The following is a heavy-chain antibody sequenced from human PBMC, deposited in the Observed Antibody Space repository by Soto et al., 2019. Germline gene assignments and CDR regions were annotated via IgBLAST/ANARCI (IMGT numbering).Heavy chain of an antibody. D-gene: IGHD5-18*01. CDR1: XXXLSHYG. J-gene: IGHJ4*02. V-gene: IGHV1-69*01. CDR3: AAGDSSDTGDH. Sequence: VQSGAEVKKPGXXVKVSXXXXXXXLSHYGVXXXXXXXXXGLELMGGTTAILGTRDYAQKFQGRMTITSDESTTTSYMELNSLTSDDTAVYYCAAGDSSDTGDHWGQGTLVTVSS. CDR2: TTAILGTR.